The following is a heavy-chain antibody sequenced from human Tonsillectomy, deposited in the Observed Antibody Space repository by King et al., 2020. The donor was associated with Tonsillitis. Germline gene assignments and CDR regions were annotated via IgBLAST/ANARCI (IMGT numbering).Heavy chain of an antibody. CDR3: AKDHGKGYCTNGVCYNFDY. CDR2: ISGSGVST. V-gene: IGHV3-23*04. Sequence: VQLVESGGGLVQPGGSLRLSCAASGFTFSSYAMSWGRQAPGEGLEWVSGISGSGVSTYYVDSVKGRFTISRDNAKNTLYLQMNSLRAEDTAVYYCAKDHGKGYCTNGVCYNFDYWGPGTLVTVSS. J-gene: IGHJ4*02. CDR1: GFTFSSYA. D-gene: IGHD2-8*01.